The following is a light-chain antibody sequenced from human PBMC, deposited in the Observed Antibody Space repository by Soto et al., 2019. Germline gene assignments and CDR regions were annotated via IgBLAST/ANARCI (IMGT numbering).Light chain of an antibody. Sequence: EIVLTQSPATLSLSPGERATPSCRASPSVSSYLAWYQQKPGQAPRLLIYDASNRATGIPARFSGSGSGTDFTLTISSLEPEDFAVYYCQQRSNWRLTFGGGTKVEIK. V-gene: IGKV3-11*01. CDR3: QQRSNWRLT. J-gene: IGKJ4*01. CDR1: PSVSSY. CDR2: DAS.